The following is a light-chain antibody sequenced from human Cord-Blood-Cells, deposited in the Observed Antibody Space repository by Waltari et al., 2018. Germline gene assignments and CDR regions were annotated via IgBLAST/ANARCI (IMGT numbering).Light chain of an antibody. J-gene: IGKJ3*01. CDR2: GAS. V-gene: IGKV3-15*01. CDR1: QSVSSN. Sequence: VMTQSSATLSVSPGQRAHLSCRASQSVSSNLAWYQQKPGQAPRLLIYGASTRATGIPARFSGSGSGTEFTLTISSLQSEDFAVYYCQQYNNWPPVTFGPGTKVDIK. CDR3: QQYNNWPPVT.